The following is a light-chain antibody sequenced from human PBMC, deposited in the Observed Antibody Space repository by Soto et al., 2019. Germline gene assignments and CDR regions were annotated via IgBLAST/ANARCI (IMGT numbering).Light chain of an antibody. J-gene: IGLJ3*02. V-gene: IGLV4-69*01. CDR2: INSDXSX. Sequence: QLVLTQSPSASASLGASVKLTCTLSSGHSSYAIAWHQQQPEKGPRYLMKINSDXSXXXXXXXXDRFSGSSSGTERYLTXXXXXXXXXXDYYCQTWGSGIPWVFGGGTKLTVL. CDR3: QTWGSGIPWV. CDR1: SGHSSYA.